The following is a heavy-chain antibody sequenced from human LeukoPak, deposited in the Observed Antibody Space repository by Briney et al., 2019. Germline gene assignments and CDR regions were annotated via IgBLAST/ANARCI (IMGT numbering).Heavy chain of an antibody. J-gene: IGHJ4*02. D-gene: IGHD6-13*01. CDR3: ARGGQQSSTD. CDR2: IYHSGST. CDR1: GGSISSGGYY. Sequence: SETLSLICTVSGGSISSGGYYWSWIRQPPGKGLEWIGYIYHSGSTYYNPSLKSRVTISVDRSKNQFSLKLSSVTAADTAVYYCARGGQQSSTDWGQGTLVTVSS. V-gene: IGHV4-30-2*01.